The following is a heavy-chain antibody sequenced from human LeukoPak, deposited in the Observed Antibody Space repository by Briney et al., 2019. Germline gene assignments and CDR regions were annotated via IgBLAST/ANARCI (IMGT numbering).Heavy chain of an antibody. V-gene: IGHV4-39*01. Sequence: SETLSLTCSVSGGSINTTYWSWIRQPPGKGLGWIGSIYYSGSIYYNPSLKSRVTISVDTSKNQFSLKLSSVTAADTAVYYCASLSSGWFYFDYWGQGTLVTVSS. CDR1: GGSINTTY. D-gene: IGHD6-19*01. J-gene: IGHJ4*02. CDR3: ASLSSGWFYFDY. CDR2: IYYSGSI.